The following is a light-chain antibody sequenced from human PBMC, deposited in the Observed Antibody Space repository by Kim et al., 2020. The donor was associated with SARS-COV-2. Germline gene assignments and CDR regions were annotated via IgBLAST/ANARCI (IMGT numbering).Light chain of an antibody. CDR1: SSDVGGYNY. CDR2: DVY. CDR3: SSYTGSSTWV. V-gene: IGLV2-14*04. Sequence: GQSITISCTGTSSDVGGYNYVSWYQEHPGKAPKLMIYDVYKRPSGVSNRFSGSKSGNTASLTISGLQAEDEADYYCSSYTGSSTWVFGGGTQLTVL. J-gene: IGLJ3*02.